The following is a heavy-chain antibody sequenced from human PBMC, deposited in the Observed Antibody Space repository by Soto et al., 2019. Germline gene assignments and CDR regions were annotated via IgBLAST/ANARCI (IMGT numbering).Heavy chain of an antibody. D-gene: IGHD2-15*01. J-gene: IGHJ4*02. CDR1: GGTFSSYA. CDR3: ARGVYGAVAATAVAKSLDY. Sequence: ASVKVSCKASGGTFSSYAISWVRQAPGQGLEWMGGIIPIFGTANYAQKFQGRVTITADESTSTAYMELSSLRSEDTAVYYCARGVYGAVAATAVAKSLDYWGQGTLVTVSS. V-gene: IGHV1-69*13. CDR2: IIPIFGTA.